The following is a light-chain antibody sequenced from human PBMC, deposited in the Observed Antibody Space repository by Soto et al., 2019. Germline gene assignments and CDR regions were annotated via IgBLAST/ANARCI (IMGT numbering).Light chain of an antibody. CDR3: QYYGRSPLT. J-gene: IGKJ4*01. V-gene: IGKV3-20*01. Sequence: EIVLTQSPGTLSLSPGERATLSCRASQTINKNYFAWYQQKPGQAPRPLMYSASSRATGIPDRFSGSGSGTDFTLTISRLEPEDFAVYYCQYYGRSPLTLGGGTKVDIK. CDR1: QTINKNY. CDR2: SAS.